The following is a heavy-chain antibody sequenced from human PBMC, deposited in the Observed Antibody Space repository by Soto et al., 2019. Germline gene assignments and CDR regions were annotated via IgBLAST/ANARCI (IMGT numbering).Heavy chain of an antibody. V-gene: IGHV3-74*01. CDR2: INSDGSST. Sequence: GGSLRLSCAASGFTFSSYWMHWVRQAPGKGLVWVSRINSDGSSTSYADSVKGRFTISRDNAKNTLYLQMISLRAEDTAVYYCARANSRYCTNGVCDYYGMDVWGQGTTVTVSS. CDR3: ARANSRYCTNGVCDYYGMDV. CDR1: GFTFSSYW. J-gene: IGHJ6*02. D-gene: IGHD2-8*01.